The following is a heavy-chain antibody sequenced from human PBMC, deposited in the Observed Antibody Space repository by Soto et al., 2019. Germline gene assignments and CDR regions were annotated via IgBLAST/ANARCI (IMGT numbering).Heavy chain of an antibody. Sequence: QVQLVESGGGVVQPGRSLRLSCAASGFTFSSYGMHWVRQAPGKGLEWVAVIWYDGSNKYYADSVKGRFSISRDNSQNTLYLQMNSLRAEDTAVYYCARDGAFGGVIVQYYFDYWGQGTLVTVSS. V-gene: IGHV3-33*01. J-gene: IGHJ4*02. D-gene: IGHD3-16*02. CDR1: GFTFSSYG. CDR2: IWYDGSNK. CDR3: ARDGAFGGVIVQYYFDY.